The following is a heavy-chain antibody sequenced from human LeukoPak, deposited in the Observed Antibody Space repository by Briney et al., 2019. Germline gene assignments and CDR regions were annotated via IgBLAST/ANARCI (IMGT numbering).Heavy chain of an antibody. V-gene: IGHV4-39*01. CDR2: IYYSGST. CDR1: GGSTSSSSYY. D-gene: IGHD4/OR15-4a*01. CDR3: ARGASGFDY. J-gene: IGHJ4*02. Sequence: PSETLSLTCTVSGGSTSSSSYYWGWIRQPPGKGLEWFGSIYYSGSTYYNPSLKSRVTISVDTSKNQFSLKLSSVTAADTAVYYCARGASGFDYWGQGTLVTVSS.